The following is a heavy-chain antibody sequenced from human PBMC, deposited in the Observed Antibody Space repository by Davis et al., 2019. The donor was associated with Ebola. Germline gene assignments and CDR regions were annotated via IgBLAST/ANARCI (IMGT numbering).Heavy chain of an antibody. D-gene: IGHD3-22*01. CDR1: GYTFTSYD. Sequence: AASVKVSCKASGYTFTSYDINWVRQATRQGFEWMGWMNPNSGNTGYARKFQDRVTMTRDTSMNTAYMELSSLRSEDTAVYYCARRRWSSSGCIFSWGQGTMVTVSS. V-gene: IGHV1-8*01. CDR2: MNPNSGNT. J-gene: IGHJ3*01. CDR3: ARRRWSSSGCIFS.